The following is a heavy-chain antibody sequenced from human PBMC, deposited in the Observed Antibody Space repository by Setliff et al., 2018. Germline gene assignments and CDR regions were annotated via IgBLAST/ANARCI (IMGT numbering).Heavy chain of an antibody. D-gene: IGHD1-1*01. CDR3: ARDHGELGQERRTHFFRH. J-gene: IGHJ1*01. CDR1: GFTFSNYE. CDR2: ISNGGGAV. V-gene: IGHV3-48*03. Sequence: GGSLRLSCVASGFTFSNYEFNWVRQAPGKGLEWISYISNGGGAVKYADSVKGRFTISRDNAKSSLYLQMNSLSAEDTAVYYCARDHGELGQERRTHFFRHWGQGTLVTVSS.